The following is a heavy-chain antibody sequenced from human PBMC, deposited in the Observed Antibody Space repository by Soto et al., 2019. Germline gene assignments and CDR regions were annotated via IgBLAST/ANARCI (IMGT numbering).Heavy chain of an antibody. D-gene: IGHD6-19*01. J-gene: IGHJ6*02. CDR3: ATDPVAGFRGYYGMDV. V-gene: IGHV1-24*01. CDR2: FDPEDGET. Sequence: GASVKVSCKVSGYTLTELSMHWVRQAPGKGLEWMGGFDPEDGETIYAQKFQGRVTMTEDTSTDTAYMELSSLRSEDTAVCYCATDPVAGFRGYYGMDVWGQGTTVTVSS. CDR1: GYTLTELS.